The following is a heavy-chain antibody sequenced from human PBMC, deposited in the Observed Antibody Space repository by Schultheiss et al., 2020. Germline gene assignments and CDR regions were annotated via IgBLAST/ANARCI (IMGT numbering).Heavy chain of an antibody. CDR2: IYYSGST. V-gene: IGHV4-39*07. J-gene: IGHJ3*02. D-gene: IGHD3-22*01. CDR1: GGSISSSSYY. Sequence: SQTLSRTCTVSGGSISSSSYYWGWIRQPPGKGLEWIGSIYYSGSTYYNPSLKSRVTISVDTSKNQFSLKLSSVTAADTAVYYCARDGDDSSGYSLGAFDIWGQGTMVTVSS. CDR3: ARDGDDSSGYSLGAFDI.